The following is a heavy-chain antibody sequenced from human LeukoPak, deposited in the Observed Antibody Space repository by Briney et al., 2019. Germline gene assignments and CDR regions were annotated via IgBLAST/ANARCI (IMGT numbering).Heavy chain of an antibody. CDR2: IYGGGST. V-gene: IGHV3-53*01. J-gene: IGHJ4*02. D-gene: IGHD2-2*01. Sequence: GGSLRLSCAASGFTVSSNYMSWVRQAPGKGLEWVSVIYGGGSTYYADSVKGRFTISRDNSKNTLYLQMNSLRAEDTAVYYCARARYQLLFLDYWGQGTLVTVSS. CDR1: GFTVSSNY. CDR3: ARARYQLLFLDY.